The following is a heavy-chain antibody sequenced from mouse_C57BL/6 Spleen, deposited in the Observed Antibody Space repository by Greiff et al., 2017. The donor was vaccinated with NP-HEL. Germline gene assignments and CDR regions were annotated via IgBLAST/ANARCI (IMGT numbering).Heavy chain of an antibody. CDR2: IDPSDSYT. CDR3: ARAGIYYYGSSYVRYFDV. Sequence: QVQLQQSGAELVMPGASVKLSCKASGYTFTSYWMHWVKQRPGQGLEWIGEIDPSDSYTNYNQKFKGKSTLTVDKSSSTAYMQLSSLTSEDSAVYYCARAGIYYYGSSYVRYFDVWGTGTTVTVSS. V-gene: IGHV1-69*01. J-gene: IGHJ1*03. CDR1: GYTFTSYW. D-gene: IGHD1-1*01.